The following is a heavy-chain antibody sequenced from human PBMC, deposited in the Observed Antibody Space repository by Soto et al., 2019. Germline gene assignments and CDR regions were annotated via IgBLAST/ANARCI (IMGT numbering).Heavy chain of an antibody. J-gene: IGHJ5*02. CDR1: GFAFSSYV. V-gene: IGHV3-23*01. CDR2: ISGSGGST. D-gene: IGHD3-22*01. Sequence: PXGSLSLSCAASGFAFSSYVMSWVRQAPGKGLEWVSGISGSGGSTYYADSVKGRFTISRDNSKNTLFLQMNSLRAEDTAIYYCEKSKFYYDSSGYSWGQGTLVTVSS. CDR3: EKSKFYYDSSGYS.